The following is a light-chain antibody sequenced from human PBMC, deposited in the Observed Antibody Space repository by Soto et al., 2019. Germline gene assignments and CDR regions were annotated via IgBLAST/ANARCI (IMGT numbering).Light chain of an antibody. CDR1: QGISSY. J-gene: IGKJ1*01. Sequence: AIRMTQSPSSLSASTGDRVTITCRASQGISSYLAWYQQKPGKAPKLLIYAASTLQSGVPSRFSGSGSGTDFTLTISSLQSEDFAVYYCQQYNNWPSWTFGQGTKVDIK. V-gene: IGKV1-8*01. CDR3: QQYNNWPSWT. CDR2: AAS.